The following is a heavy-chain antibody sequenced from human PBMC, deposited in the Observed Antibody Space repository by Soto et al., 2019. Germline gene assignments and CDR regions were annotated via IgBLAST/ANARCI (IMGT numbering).Heavy chain of an antibody. Sequence: EVHLLESGGGLVQPGGSLRLSCAASGFTFSSYAMSWVRHAPGKGLEWVSAISGSGGSTYYADSVKGRFTISRDNSKNPPYLQMNSLRAEDTAVYYCAKSRSPSDSGGYFIYYFDFWGQGTLVTVAS. CDR3: AKSRSPSDSGGYFIYYFDF. V-gene: IGHV3-23*01. J-gene: IGHJ4*02. D-gene: IGHD3-22*01. CDR1: GFTFSSYA. CDR2: ISGSGGST.